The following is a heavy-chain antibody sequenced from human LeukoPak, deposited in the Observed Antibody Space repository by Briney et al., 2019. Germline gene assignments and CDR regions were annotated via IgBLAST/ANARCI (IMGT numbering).Heavy chain of an antibody. CDR1: GGSISSGSYY. CDR2: INHSGST. D-gene: IGHD3-10*01. Sequence: PSQTLSLTCTVSGGSISSGSYYWSWIRQPPGKGLEWIGEINHSGSTNYNPSLKSRVTISVDTSKNQFSLKLSSVTAADTAVYYCARVPYGSGSYYRRSGDFWGQGTLVTVSS. V-gene: IGHV4-39*07. J-gene: IGHJ4*02. CDR3: ARVPYGSGSYYRRSGDF.